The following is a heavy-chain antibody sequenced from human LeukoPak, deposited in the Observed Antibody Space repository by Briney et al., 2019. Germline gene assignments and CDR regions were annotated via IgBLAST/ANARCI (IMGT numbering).Heavy chain of an antibody. CDR2: ITARSKSI. CDR1: GFTFSSYT. CDR3: VREGSGSTHYMDV. D-gene: IGHD3-10*01. Sequence: RSGGSLRLSCAASGFTFSSYTMNWVRQAPGKGLEWVSSITARSKSIDYADSVKGRFAISRDNAKNSLFLQMDSLRVEDTAVYYCVREGSGSTHYMDVWGKGTTVTVSS. J-gene: IGHJ6*03. V-gene: IGHV3-21*01.